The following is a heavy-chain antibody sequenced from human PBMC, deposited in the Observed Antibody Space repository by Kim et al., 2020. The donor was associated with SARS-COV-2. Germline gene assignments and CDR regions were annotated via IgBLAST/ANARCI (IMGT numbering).Heavy chain of an antibody. J-gene: IGHJ5*02. CDR1: GFTLSSYS. V-gene: IGHV3-48*02. D-gene: IGHD6-19*01. CDR2: ISSSGGTT. CDR3: TRVSGYSSGWYGNWFDP. Sequence: GGSLRLSCAASGFTLSSYSMNWVRQAPGKGLEWVSYISSSGGTTYYADSVKGRFTISRDNAKNSLYLEMNSLRDEDTAIYFCTRVSGYSSGWYGNWFDPWGQGTLVIVSS.